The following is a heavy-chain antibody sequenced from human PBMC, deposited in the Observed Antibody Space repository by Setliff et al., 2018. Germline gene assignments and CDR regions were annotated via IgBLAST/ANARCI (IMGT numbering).Heavy chain of an antibody. V-gene: IGHV4-59*08. CDR1: GGSISTYY. J-gene: IGHJ1*01. Sequence: PSETLSLTCTVSGGSISTYYWSWIRQTPVKGLEWIGYVYYSGTTNYNPLFKSRVTISVDRPKNQFSLKLSSLTAADTAVYYCARQDRFYDSSVFVEYFEHWGQGTLVTVSS. CDR2: VYYSGTT. CDR3: ARQDRFYDSSVFVEYFEH. D-gene: IGHD3-22*01.